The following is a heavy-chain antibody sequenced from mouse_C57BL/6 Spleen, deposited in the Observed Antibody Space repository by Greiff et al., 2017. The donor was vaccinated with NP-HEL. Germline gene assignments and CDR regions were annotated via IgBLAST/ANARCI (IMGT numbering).Heavy chain of an antibody. V-gene: IGHV1-52*01. CDR3: AMGPTVRRGAMDY. J-gene: IGHJ4*01. Sequence: QVQLQQPGAELVRPGSSVKLSCKASGYTFTSYWMHWVKQRPIQGLEWIGNIDPSDSETHYNQKFKDKATLTVDKSSSTAYMQLSSLTSEDSAVYYCAMGPTVRRGAMDYWGQGTSVTVSS. D-gene: IGHD4-1*01. CDR1: GYTFTSYW. CDR2: IDPSDSET.